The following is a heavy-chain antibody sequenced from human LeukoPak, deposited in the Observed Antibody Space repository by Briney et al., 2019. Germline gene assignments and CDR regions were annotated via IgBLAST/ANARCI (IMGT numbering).Heavy chain of an antibody. V-gene: IGHV1-69*01. CDR3: ARSGYSSSWSWYYFDY. CDR1: GGTFSSYA. Sequence: SVKVSCKASGGTFSSYAISWVRQAPGQGLEWMGGIIPIFGTANYAQKFQGRVTITADESTSTDYMELSSLRSEDTAVYYCARSGYSSSWSWYYFDYWGQGTLVTVSS. D-gene: IGHD6-13*01. CDR2: IIPIFGTA. J-gene: IGHJ4*02.